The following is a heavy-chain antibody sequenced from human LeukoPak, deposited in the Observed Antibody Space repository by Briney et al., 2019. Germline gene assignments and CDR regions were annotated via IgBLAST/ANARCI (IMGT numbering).Heavy chain of an antibody. D-gene: IGHD3-3*01. CDR3: AREPRRYDFWSGYYFDY. CDR1: GGSISSYY. Sequence: PSETLSLTCTVSGGSISSYYWSWIRQHPGKGLEWIGYIYYSGSTYYNPSLKSRVTISVDTSKNQFSLKLSSVTAADTAVYYCAREPRRYDFWSGYYFDYWGQGTLVTVSS. J-gene: IGHJ4*02. V-gene: IGHV4-59*06. CDR2: IYYSGST.